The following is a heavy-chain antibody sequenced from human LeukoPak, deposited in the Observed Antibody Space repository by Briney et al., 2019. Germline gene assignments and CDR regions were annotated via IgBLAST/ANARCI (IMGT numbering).Heavy chain of an antibody. CDR1: GGTLSSYA. D-gene: IGHD2-2*01. CDR2: IIPIFGTA. Sequence: GSSVKVSCKASGGTLSSYAISWVRQAPGQGLEWMGGIIPIFGTANYAQKFQGRVTITTDESTSTAYMELSSLRSEDTAVYYCAGVPAAEPSYYYYMDVWGKGTTVTVSS. J-gene: IGHJ6*03. V-gene: IGHV1-69*05. CDR3: AGVPAAEPSYYYYMDV.